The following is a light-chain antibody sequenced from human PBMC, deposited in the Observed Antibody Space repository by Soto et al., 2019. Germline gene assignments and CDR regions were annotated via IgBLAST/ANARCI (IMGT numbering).Light chain of an antibody. CDR1: RSNIGAGYE. V-gene: IGLV1-40*01. CDR2: GNS. Sequence: QSVLTQPPSVSGAPGQRVTITCTASRSNIGAGYEVHWYQQLPGTAPKLLIYGNSNRPSGVPDRFSGSKSGTSASLAITGLQAEDEADYYCQSYDSSLSGSVFGGGTKVTVL. J-gene: IGLJ3*02. CDR3: QSYDSSLSGSV.